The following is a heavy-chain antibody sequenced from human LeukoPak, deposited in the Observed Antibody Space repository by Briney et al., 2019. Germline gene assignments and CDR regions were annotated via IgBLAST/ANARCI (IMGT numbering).Heavy chain of an antibody. CDR1: GYTFTSYD. D-gene: IGHD5-24*01. V-gene: IGHV1-8*03. Sequence: GASVKVSFKASGYTFTSYDINWVRQATGQGLEWMGWMNPNSGNTGYAQKFQGRVTITRNTSISTAYMELSSLRSEDTAVYYCARVKPWDGYNSSYFDYWGEGTPVTVSS. CDR3: ARVKPWDGYNSSYFDY. J-gene: IGHJ4*02. CDR2: MNPNSGNT.